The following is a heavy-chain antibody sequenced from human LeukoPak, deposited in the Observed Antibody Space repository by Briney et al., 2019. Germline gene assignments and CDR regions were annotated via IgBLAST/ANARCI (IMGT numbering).Heavy chain of an antibody. CDR3: AGLGYSGYGPRSRFDN. CDR1: GGTVSSYA. V-gene: IGHV1-69*05. D-gene: IGHD5-12*01. CDR2: IIPRFTP. Sequence: ASVKVSCKASGGTVSSYAISWVRQAPGQGLEWMGGIIPRFTPNYAQHFQGRVTITTDEATTTAYLELSNLRSDDTAVYYCAGLGYSGYGPRSRFDNWGQGTLITVST. J-gene: IGHJ4*02.